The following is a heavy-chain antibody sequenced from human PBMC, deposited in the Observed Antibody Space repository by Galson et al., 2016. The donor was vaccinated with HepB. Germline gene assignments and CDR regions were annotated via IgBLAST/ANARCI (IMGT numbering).Heavy chain of an antibody. Sequence: SLRLSCATSGFSFASYAMSWFRQAPGKGPEWVGFIKSKAYGGTTHYAASVRGRFFISRDDSKSIAFLPLNSLRTEDTDIYYCARDIDFWNDYLDVANCFAPWGQGTQVTVSS. CDR3: ARDIDFWNDYLDVANCFAP. V-gene: IGHV3-49*03. CDR2: IKSKAYGGTT. J-gene: IGHJ5*02. CDR1: GFSFASYA. D-gene: IGHD3-3*01.